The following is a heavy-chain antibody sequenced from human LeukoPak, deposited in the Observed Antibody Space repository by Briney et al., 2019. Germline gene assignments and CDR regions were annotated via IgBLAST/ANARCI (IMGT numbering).Heavy chain of an antibody. CDR2: IKQDGSEK. V-gene: IGHV3-7*01. J-gene: IGHJ4*02. CDR1: GFTFSSYW. D-gene: IGHD3-22*01. Sequence: PGGSLRLSCAASGFTFSSYWMSWVRQAPGKGLEWVANIKQDGSEKYYVDSVKGRFTISRDNAKNSLYLQTNSLRAEDTAVYYCARDLIDYDSSEGYWGQGTLVTVSS. CDR3: ARDLIDYDSSEGY.